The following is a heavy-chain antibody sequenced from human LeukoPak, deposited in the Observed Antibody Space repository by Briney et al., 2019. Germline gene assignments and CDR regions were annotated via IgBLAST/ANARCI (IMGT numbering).Heavy chain of an antibody. CDR1: GFSVSSSNY. D-gene: IGHD5-24*01. Sequence: GGSLRLSCAASGFSVSSSNYIMWVRQAPGKGLEWVPVIFSGGTSYYGDSVRGRFSVFRDNSKNTVFLQMNSLRVDDTAIYYCARARDGSMGFWGQGTLVTVSS. V-gene: IGHV3-53*01. J-gene: IGHJ4*02. CDR3: ARARDGSMGF. CDR2: IFSGGTS.